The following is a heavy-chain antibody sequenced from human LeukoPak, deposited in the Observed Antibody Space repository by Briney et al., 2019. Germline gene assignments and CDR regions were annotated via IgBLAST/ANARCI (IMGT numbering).Heavy chain of an antibody. CDR3: ARIPGGYYYAMDV. CDR1: GFTFSSYS. J-gene: IGHJ6*02. V-gene: IGHV3-48*02. CDR2: ISSRSSNI. D-gene: IGHD3-16*01. Sequence: PGGSLRLSCAASGFTFSSYSMNWVRQASGKGLEWVSYISSRSSNIYYADSVKGRFTISRDNAKNSLYLQMNSLRDEDTAVYYCARIPGGYYYAMDVWGQGTTVTVSS.